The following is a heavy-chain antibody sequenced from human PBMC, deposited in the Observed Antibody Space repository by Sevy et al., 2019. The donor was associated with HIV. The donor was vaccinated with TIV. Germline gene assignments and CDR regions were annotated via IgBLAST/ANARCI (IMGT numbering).Heavy chain of an antibody. CDR3: ARVFGIGIVGGTPDY. CDR1: GFTFSDHY. Sequence: GGSLRLSCAASGFTFSDHYMSWIRQAPGKGLEWVSYISSSGSTIYYADSVKGRFTISRDNARNSLYLQMNSLRAEDTAVYYCARVFGIGIVGGTPDYWGQGTLVTVSS. J-gene: IGHJ4*02. D-gene: IGHD1-26*01. V-gene: IGHV3-11*01. CDR2: ISSSGSTI.